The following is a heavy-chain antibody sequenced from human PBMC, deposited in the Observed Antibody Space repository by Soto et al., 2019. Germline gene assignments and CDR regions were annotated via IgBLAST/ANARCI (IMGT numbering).Heavy chain of an antibody. J-gene: IGHJ4*02. Sequence: QVQLQQWGAGLLKPSETLSLTCAVYGGSFSGYYWTWIRQPPGTGLEWIGEINHSGSTNYNPSLMSRVIISVDTSKNQFSLQLTSVTAADTAVYYCARDKITCLFDYWGQGTLVTVSS. D-gene: IGHD3-10*01. V-gene: IGHV4-34*01. CDR2: INHSGST. CDR1: GGSFSGYY. CDR3: ARDKITCLFDY.